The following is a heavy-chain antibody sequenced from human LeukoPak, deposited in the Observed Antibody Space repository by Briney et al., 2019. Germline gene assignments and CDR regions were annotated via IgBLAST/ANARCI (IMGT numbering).Heavy chain of an antibody. D-gene: IGHD6-6*01. V-gene: IGHV4-30-2*01. CDR3: ARDLGSSSSEGYYYYYMDV. CDR1: GGSISRGDYY. J-gene: IGHJ6*03. CDR2: IYHSGST. Sequence: SETLSLTCTVSGGSISRGDYYWSWIRQPPGKGLEWIGYIYHSGSTYYNPSLKSRVTISVDRSKNQFSLKLSSVTAADTAVYYCARDLGSSSSEGYYYYYMDVWGKGTTVTVSS.